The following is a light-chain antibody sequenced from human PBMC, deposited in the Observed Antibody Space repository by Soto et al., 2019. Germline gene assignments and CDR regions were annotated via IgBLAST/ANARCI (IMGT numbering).Light chain of an antibody. Sequence: SVLTQSAVTLALSPGESAVLSCRASQSVSTSLAWYQHKPGQAPRLFIYDASKRAPGIPARFTGSGSGTDFTLTISSLEPEDIAVYYCQVRDVWPSFGQGTKVDIK. CDR3: QVRDVWPS. J-gene: IGKJ1*01. V-gene: IGKV3-11*01. CDR2: DAS. CDR1: QSVSTS.